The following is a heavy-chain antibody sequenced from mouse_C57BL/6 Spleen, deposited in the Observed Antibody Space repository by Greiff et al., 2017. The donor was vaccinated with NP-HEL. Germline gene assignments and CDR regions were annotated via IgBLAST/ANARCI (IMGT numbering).Heavy chain of an antibody. Sequence: QVQLQQSGAELVKPGASVKLSCKASGYTFTSYWMQWVKQRPGQGLEWIGKIDPSDSYTNYNQKFKGKATLTVDTSSSTAYMQLSSLTSEDSAVYYCARKGTYYYGSSYDYWGQGTTLTVSS. CDR1: GYTFTSYW. J-gene: IGHJ2*01. D-gene: IGHD1-1*01. CDR3: ARKGTYYYGSSYDY. V-gene: IGHV1-50*01. CDR2: IDPSDSYT.